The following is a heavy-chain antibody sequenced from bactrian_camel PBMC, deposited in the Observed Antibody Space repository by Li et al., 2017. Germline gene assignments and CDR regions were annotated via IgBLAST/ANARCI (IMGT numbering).Heavy chain of an antibody. V-gene: IGHV3S40*01. CDR2: IQSGGGTT. CDR3: VRDLGDSLGDR. J-gene: IGHJ4*01. CDR1: GFTFGSVA. Sequence: VQLVESGGGLVQPGGSLRLSCAASGFTFGSVAMSWVRQAPGKGLEWVSDIQSGGGTTYYSDSVKGRFTISRDNAKNTVYLQMNSLKPEDTAVYHCVRDLGDSLGDRWGQGTQVTVS. D-gene: IGHD5*01.